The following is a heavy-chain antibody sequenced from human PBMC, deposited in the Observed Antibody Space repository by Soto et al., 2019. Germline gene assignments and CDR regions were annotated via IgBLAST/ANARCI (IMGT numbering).Heavy chain of an antibody. Sequence: EVQLVESGGGLVQPGGSLTVSCVASGITFSPYWMNWVRQAPGKGLEWVASINQDGSEKYFVDSVKGRFTISRDNVKKSLSLQMNSLRGEETAVYSCVGLNIVSFWGQGALVTVSS. D-gene: IGHD2-15*01. CDR2: INQDGSEK. J-gene: IGHJ4*02. V-gene: IGHV3-7*01. CDR1: GITFSPYW. CDR3: VGLNIVSF.